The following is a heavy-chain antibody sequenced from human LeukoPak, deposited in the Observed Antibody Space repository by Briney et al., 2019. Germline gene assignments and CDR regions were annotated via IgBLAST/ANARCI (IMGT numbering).Heavy chain of an antibody. CDR1: GFTFSDYY. Sequence: GGSLRLSCAASGFTFSDYYMTWIRQAPGKGLEWVSYISTSGTYTNYAASVRGRFTISRDNAKNSLYLQMSSLRAEDTAVYYCAGFAGAPYSSGWYADYWGQGTLVTVSS. CDR3: AGFAGAPYSSGWYADY. J-gene: IGHJ4*02. CDR2: ISTSGTYT. V-gene: IGHV3-11*06. D-gene: IGHD6-19*01.